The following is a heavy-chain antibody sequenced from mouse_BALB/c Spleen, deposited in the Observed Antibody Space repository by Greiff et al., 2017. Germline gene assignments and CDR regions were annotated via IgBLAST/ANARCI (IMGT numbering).Heavy chain of an antibody. CDR2: IDPENGNT. CDR1: GFNIKDYY. V-gene: IGHV14-1*02. Sequence: AQLQQSGAELVRPGALVKLSCKASGFNIKDYYMHWVKQRPEQGLEWIGWIDPENGNTIYDPKFQGKASITADTSSNTAYLQLSSLTSEDTAVYYCARHFWFAYWGQGTLVTVSA. CDR3: ARHFWFAY. J-gene: IGHJ3*01.